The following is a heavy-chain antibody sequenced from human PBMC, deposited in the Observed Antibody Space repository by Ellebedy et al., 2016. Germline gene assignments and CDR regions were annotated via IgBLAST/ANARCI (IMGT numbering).Heavy chain of an antibody. CDR2: ISDGGGST. V-gene: IGHV3-23*01. D-gene: IGHD6-6*01. J-gene: IGHJ4*02. CDR1: GFTFSSYS. CDR3: ANYDQVVREGVDY. Sequence: GGSLRLSCAASGFTFSSYSLNWVRQAPGKGLEWVSAISDGGGSTYYADSVKGRLIISRDNSKNTLYLQINSLRAEDTAVYYCANYDQVVREGVDYWGQGTLVTVSS.